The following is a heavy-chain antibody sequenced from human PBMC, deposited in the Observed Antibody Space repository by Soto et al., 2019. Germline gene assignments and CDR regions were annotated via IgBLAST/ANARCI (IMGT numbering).Heavy chain of an antibody. CDR1: GDSVTTGSYY. J-gene: IGHJ4*02. V-gene: IGHV4-61*03. D-gene: IGHD2-21*02. Sequence: QLQESGPGLVKPSETLSLTCKVSGDSVTTGSYYWTWIRQPPGKGLEWIGYIYYSGSTNYNPSLERRATIFADRPGSHFALNLPSVTAGDRAVYYCARRDSAIASWGRGTLVTVSS. CDR2: IYYSGST. CDR3: ARRDSAIAS.